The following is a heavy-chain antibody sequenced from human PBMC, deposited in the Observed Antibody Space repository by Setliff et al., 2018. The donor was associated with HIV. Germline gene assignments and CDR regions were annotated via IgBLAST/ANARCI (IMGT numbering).Heavy chain of an antibody. CDR1: GYTFNNYG. Sequence: GASVKVSCKASGYTFNNYGISWVRQAPGQGLEWKGWINTHSGYTNYAQNVQGRVTVTMDTSTSTAYMELRSLNSDDTAVYYCARGKTWLRFLDYWGQGTLVTVSS. CDR2: INTHSGYT. CDR3: ARGKTWLRFLDY. V-gene: IGHV1-18*01. D-gene: IGHD5-12*01. J-gene: IGHJ4*02.